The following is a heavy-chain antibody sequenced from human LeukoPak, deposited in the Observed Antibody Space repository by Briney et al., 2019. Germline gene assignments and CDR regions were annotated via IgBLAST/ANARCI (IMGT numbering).Heavy chain of an antibody. J-gene: IGHJ4*02. CDR1: GYTLTELS. CDR2: FDPEDGET. Sequence: GASVKVSCKVSGYTLTELSMHWVRQAPGKGLEWMGGFDPEDGETIYAQKFQGRVTMTEDTSTDTAYMELSSLRSEDTAVYYCATVEVYLLRLVAGRTAYYFDYWGQGTLVTVSS. CDR3: ATVEVYLLRLVAGRTAYYFDY. V-gene: IGHV1-24*01. D-gene: IGHD2-21*02.